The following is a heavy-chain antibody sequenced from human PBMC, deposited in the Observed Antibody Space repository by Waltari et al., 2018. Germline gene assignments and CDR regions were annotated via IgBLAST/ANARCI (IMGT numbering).Heavy chain of an antibody. CDR3: ARGSPAYGSGSYYNVGFDY. Sequence: QVQLQESGPGLVKPSETLSLTCTVSGGSISSHYWSWIRQPPGKGLEWIGYIYYSGSTNYNPSLKSRVTISVDTSKNQFSLKLSSVTAADTAVYYCARGSPAYGSGSYYNVGFDYWGQGTLVTVSS. V-gene: IGHV4-59*11. CDR2: IYYSGST. CDR1: GGSISSHY. J-gene: IGHJ4*02. D-gene: IGHD3-10*01.